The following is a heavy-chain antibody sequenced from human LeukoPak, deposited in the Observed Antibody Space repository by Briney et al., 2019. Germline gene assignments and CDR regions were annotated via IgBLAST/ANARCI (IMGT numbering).Heavy chain of an antibody. CDR1: GGSISSYY. CDR2: ISNSGIT. V-gene: IGHV4-59*01. Sequence: PSETLSLTCTVSGGSISSYYWNWIRQPPGQGLEWIGYISNSGITKYNPSLKSRVTISLETSKNQFSLRLTSVTAADTAVYYCAKASVTTAVLFDSWGQGTHVAVSS. J-gene: IGHJ4*02. D-gene: IGHD4-23*01. CDR3: AKASVTTAVLFDS.